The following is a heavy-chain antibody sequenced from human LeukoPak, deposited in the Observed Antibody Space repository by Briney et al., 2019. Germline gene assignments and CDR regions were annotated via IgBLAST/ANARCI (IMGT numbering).Heavy chain of an antibody. CDR3: ARGERITMVRGVIITAPYNWFDP. CDR2: IYYSGST. D-gene: IGHD3-10*01. Sequence: PSETLSLTCAVYGGSFSGYYWSWIRQPPGKGLEWIGYIYYSGSTNYNPSLKSRVTISVDTSKNQFSLKLSSVTAADTAVYYCARGERITMVRGVIITAPYNWFDPWGQGTLVTVSS. CDR1: GGSFSGYY. J-gene: IGHJ5*02. V-gene: IGHV4-59*01.